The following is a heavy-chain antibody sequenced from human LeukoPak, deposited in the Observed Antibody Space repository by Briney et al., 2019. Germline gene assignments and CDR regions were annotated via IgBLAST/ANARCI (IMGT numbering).Heavy chain of an antibody. CDR1: GGSISSYY. D-gene: IGHD6-13*01. Sequence: SETLSLTCTVSGGSISSYYWSWIRQPPGTGLEWIGYIYYSGSTNYNPSLKSRVTISVDTSKNQFSLKLSSVTAADTAVYYCARASSSWYSAWFDPWGQGTLVTVSS. CDR3: ARASSSWYSAWFDP. V-gene: IGHV4-59*01. CDR2: IYYSGST. J-gene: IGHJ5*02.